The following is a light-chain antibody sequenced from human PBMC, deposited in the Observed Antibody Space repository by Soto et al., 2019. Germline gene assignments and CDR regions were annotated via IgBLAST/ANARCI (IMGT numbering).Light chain of an antibody. J-gene: IGKJ2*01. CDR2: SGS. CDR3: QQYGSSPLYT. V-gene: IGKV3-20*01. Sequence: EIVLTQSPGALSLTPGESATLSCRASQSLSSNYLAWYQQKPGQAPRLLIYSGSSRASGIPDRFSGSGSGTDFTLTIGSREPEDFAVYYCQQYGSSPLYTFGQGTKLEIK. CDR1: QSLSSNY.